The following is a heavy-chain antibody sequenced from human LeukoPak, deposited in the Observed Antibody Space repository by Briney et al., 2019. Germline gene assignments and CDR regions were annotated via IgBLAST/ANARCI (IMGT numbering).Heavy chain of an antibody. CDR2: INPNSGGT. CDR1: GYTFTGYY. V-gene: IGHV1-2*06. D-gene: IGHD3-22*01. CDR3: ARGIRLDYYDSSGNDAFDI. Sequence: GASVNVSCKASGYTFTGYYMHWVRQAPGQGLEWMGRINPNSGGTNYAQKFQGRVTMTRDTSISTAYMELSRLRSDDTAVYYCARGIRLDYYDSSGNDAFDIWGQGTMVTVSS. J-gene: IGHJ3*02.